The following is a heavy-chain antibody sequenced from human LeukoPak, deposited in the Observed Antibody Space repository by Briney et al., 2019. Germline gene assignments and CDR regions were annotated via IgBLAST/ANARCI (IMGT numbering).Heavy chain of an antibody. CDR3: ARPHLDTGYGMDV. CDR2: INTNTGNP. J-gene: IGHJ6*02. V-gene: IGHV7-4-1*02. D-gene: IGHD4-17*01. Sequence: GASVKVSCKASGYTFTSYGISWVRQAPGQGLEWMGWINTNTGNPTYAQGFTGRFVFSLDTSVSTAYLQISSLKAEDTAVYYCARPHLDTGYGMDVWGQGTTVTASS. CDR1: GYTFTSYG.